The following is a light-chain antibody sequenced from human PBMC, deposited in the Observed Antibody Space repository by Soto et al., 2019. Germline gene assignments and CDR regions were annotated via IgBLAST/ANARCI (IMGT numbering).Light chain of an antibody. V-gene: IGKV3-11*01. J-gene: IGKJ1*01. CDR2: DAS. CDR3: QQYGSSPT. Sequence: EIVLTQSPATLSLSPGERATLSCRASQSVSSYLAWYQQKPGQAPRLLIYDASSRAPGIPVRFSGSGSGTDFTLTISSLEPEDFAVYYCQQYGSSPTFGQGTKVDIK. CDR1: QSVSSY.